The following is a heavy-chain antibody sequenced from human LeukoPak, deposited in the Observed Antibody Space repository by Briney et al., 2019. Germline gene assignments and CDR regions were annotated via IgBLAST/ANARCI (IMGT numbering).Heavy chain of an antibody. CDR3: ATSYYYYGMDV. CDR1: GFTVSSSY. V-gene: IGHV3-53*01. Sequence: GGSLRLSCAASGFTVSSSYMSWVRQAPGKGLEWVSVIYSGGSTYYADSVKGRFTISRDNSKNTLYLQMNSLRAEDTAVYYCATSYYYYGMDVWGQGTTVTVSS. CDR2: IYSGGST. J-gene: IGHJ6*02.